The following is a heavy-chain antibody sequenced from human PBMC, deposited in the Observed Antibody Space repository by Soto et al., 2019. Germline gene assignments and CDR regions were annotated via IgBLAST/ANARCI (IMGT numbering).Heavy chain of an antibody. J-gene: IGHJ4*02. D-gene: IGHD3-10*01. CDR1: GDSITNSY. V-gene: IGHV4-4*07. CDR2: VYSNGNT. CDR3: ARARRMTRGVLLDY. Sequence: QVHLQESGPGLVKPSETLSLNCSVSGDSITNSYWSWVRLPAGKGLEWIGRVYSNGNTIYNPSLKSRVTMSLDTSNNQFSLDLTSVTTADKAIYYCARARRMTRGVLLDYWGLGTLVTVSS.